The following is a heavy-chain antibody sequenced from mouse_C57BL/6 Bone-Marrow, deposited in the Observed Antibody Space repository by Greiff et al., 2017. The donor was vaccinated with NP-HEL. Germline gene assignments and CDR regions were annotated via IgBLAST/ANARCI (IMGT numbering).Heavy chain of an antibody. V-gene: IGHV7-1*01. CDR3: ARDARDWYFDG. Sequence: EVELVESGGGLVQSGRSLRLSCATSGFTFSDFYMEWVRQAPGKGLEWIAASRNKANDYTTEYSSSVKGRFIVTRDTSPSILYLQMNARRAEDTAIDYCARDARDWYFDGWGTGTTVTVSA. CDR2: SRNKANDYTT. J-gene: IGHJ1*03. CDR1: GFTFSDFY.